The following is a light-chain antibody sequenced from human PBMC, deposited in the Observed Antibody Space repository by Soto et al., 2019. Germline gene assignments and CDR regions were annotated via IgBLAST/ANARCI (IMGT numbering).Light chain of an antibody. Sequence: EIVMTQSPATLSVSPGERATLSCRASQSISTELAWYQQKPGQPPRLLIYSASTRATGVPARFTGSGSGSEFXXTISGLQXEDFAVYYCQQGHNWPLTFGQGTRLEI. CDR3: QQGHNWPLT. CDR2: SAS. CDR1: QSISTE. V-gene: IGKV3-15*01. J-gene: IGKJ2*01.